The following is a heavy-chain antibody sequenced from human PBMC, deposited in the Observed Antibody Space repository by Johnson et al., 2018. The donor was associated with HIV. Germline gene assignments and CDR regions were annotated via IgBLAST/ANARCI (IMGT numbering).Heavy chain of an antibody. V-gene: IGHV3-33*06. CDR1: GFTFSSYG. Sequence: QVQLVEYGGGVVQPGRSLRLSCAASGFTFSSYGMHWVRQAPGKGLEWVAVIWYDGSNKYYADSVKGRFTISRDNSKNTVYLEMNSLRAEDTAVYYCAKGGIDAFDIWGQGTMVTVSS. CDR2: IWYDGSNK. J-gene: IGHJ3*02. CDR3: AKGGIDAFDI. D-gene: IGHD6-25*01.